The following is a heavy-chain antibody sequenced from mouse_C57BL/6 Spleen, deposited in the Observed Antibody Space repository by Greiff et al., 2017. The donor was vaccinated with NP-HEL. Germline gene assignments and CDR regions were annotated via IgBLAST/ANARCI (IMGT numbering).Heavy chain of an antibody. V-gene: IGHV1-50*01. J-gene: IGHJ2*01. CDR1: GYTFTSYW. CDR3: ARQYGSSYGLDY. CDR2: IDPSDSYT. D-gene: IGHD1-1*01. Sequence: VQLQQSGAELVKPGASVKLSCKASGYTFTSYWMQWVKQRPGQGLEWIGEIDPSDSYTNYNQKFKGKATLTVDTSSSTAYMQLSSLTSEDSAVYYCARQYGSSYGLDYWGQGTTLTVSS.